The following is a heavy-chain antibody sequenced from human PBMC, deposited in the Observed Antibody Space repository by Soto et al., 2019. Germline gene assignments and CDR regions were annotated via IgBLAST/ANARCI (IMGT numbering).Heavy chain of an antibody. CDR1: GYIFTNYY. CDR2: INPNGGST. J-gene: IGHJ4*02. CDR3: SRGLASGDY. D-gene: IGHD6-6*01. V-gene: IGHV1-46*03. Sequence: QVQLVQPGAEVKKPGASVKFSCKASGYIFTNYYIHWVRQAPGQGLEWIGIINPNGGSTNYAQNFQGRVTMTTHTSTSTVYMDLSSLRSEDTAVYYCSRGLASGDYWGQGTLITVSS.